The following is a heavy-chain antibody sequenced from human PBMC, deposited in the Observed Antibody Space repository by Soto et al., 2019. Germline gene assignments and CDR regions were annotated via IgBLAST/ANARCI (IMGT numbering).Heavy chain of an antibody. V-gene: IGHV4-31*03. J-gene: IGHJ5*02. CDR3: TRARGNQLLGWFDP. Sequence: QVQLQESGPGLVKPSQTLSLTCTVSGGSISSGGYYWSWIRQHPGKSLEWIGYIYHSGTTYYNPSLKSRVTISVDTSKNQFSLKLTSVTAADTAVYYCTRARGNQLLGWFDPWGQGTLVTVSS. D-gene: IGHD2-2*01. CDR2: IYHSGTT. CDR1: GGSISSGGYY.